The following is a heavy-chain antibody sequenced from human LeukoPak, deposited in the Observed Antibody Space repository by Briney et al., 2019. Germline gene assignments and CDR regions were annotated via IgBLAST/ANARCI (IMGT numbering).Heavy chain of an antibody. J-gene: IGHJ4*02. D-gene: IGHD1-26*01. CDR1: GFTFDDYA. CDR3: AKDIEWELLGGLDY. V-gene: IGHV3-9*01. CDR2: ISWNSGSI. Sequence: GGSLRLSCAASGFTFDDYAMPWVRQAPGKGLEWVSGISWNSGSIGYADSVKGRFAISRDNAKNSLYLQMNSLRAEDTALYYCAKDIEWELLGGLDYWGQGTLVTVSS.